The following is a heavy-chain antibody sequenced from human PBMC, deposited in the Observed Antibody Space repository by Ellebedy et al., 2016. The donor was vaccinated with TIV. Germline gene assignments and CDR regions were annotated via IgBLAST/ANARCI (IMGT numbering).Heavy chain of an antibody. Sequence: SETLSLTXAVSGDSISSGGYSWSWTRQPPGKGLEWIGYIYHSGKTYYNPSLKSRVTISVDRPKNQFSVRLNSVTAADTAVYYCARVRNYYDSSGYYWPYNGFDPWGQGTLVTVSS. CDR1: GDSISSGGYS. V-gene: IGHV4-30-2*01. D-gene: IGHD3-22*01. CDR2: IYHSGKT. CDR3: ARVRNYYDSSGYYWPYNGFDP. J-gene: IGHJ5*02.